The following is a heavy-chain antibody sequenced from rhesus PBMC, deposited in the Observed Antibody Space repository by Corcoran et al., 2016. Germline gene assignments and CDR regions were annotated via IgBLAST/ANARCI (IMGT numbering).Heavy chain of an antibody. V-gene: IGHV4-173*01. CDR1: GGSISRNY. CDR2: ITGSGGST. Sequence: QVQLQEAGPGLVKPSETLPLTCVVSGGSISRNYWSWTRQSPGKALEWIGRITGSGGSTDSHPSLKVRVTISTDTSKNQFSLTLSSVTAADTAVYYCARDTVDNFDYWGQGVLVTVSS. D-gene: IGHD5-24*01. CDR3: ARDTVDNFDY. J-gene: IGHJ4*01.